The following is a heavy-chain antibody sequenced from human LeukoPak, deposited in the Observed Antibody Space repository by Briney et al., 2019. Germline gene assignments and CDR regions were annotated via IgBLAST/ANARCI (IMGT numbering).Heavy chain of an antibody. CDR3: ARDEESRYYLDY. CDR1: GYTFTSYG. Sequence: ASVKVSCKASGYTFTSYGISWVRQAPGQGLEWMGWISAYNGNTNYAQKLQGRVTMTTDTSTSTAYMELRSLRSDDTAVYYRARDEESRYYLDYWGQGTLVTVSS. CDR2: ISAYNGNT. D-gene: IGHD3-10*01. J-gene: IGHJ4*02. V-gene: IGHV1-18*01.